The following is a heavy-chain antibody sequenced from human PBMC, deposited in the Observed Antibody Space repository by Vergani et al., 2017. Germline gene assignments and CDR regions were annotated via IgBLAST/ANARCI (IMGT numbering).Heavy chain of an antibody. CDR3: RTGGNQFDDRDY. Sequence: EVQLVESGGGLVQPGGSLRLSCEVSGLTFSVQAMHWVRQTPGKRLEYVSTITGDGYNTFYANSVKGRFSVSRDNSKNTLYLHMGSLRREDTAVYYCRTGGNQFDDRDYWGQGTLVTVSS. V-gene: IGHV3-64*01. CDR2: ITGDGYNT. J-gene: IGHJ4*02. D-gene: IGHD4-23*01. CDR1: GLTFSVQA.